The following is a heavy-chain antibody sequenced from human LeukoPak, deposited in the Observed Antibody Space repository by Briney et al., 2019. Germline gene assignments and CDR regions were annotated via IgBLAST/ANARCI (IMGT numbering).Heavy chain of an antibody. CDR1: GYTFTGYY. V-gene: IGHV1-2*02. D-gene: IGHD1-26*01. CDR2: INPNSGGT. CDR3: AREKGSIVGAGILFDY. Sequence: ASVKVSCKASGYTFTGYYMHWVRQAPGQGLEWMGWINPNSGGTNYAQKFQGRVTMTRDTSISTAYMELSRLRSDDTAVYYCAREKGSIVGAGILFDYWGQGTLVTVSS. J-gene: IGHJ4*02.